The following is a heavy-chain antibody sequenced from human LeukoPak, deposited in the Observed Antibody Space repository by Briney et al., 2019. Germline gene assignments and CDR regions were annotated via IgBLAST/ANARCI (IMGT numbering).Heavy chain of an antibody. J-gene: IGHJ4*02. Sequence: SVKASCKASGGTFSSYAISWVRQAPGQGLEWMGGIIPIFGTANYAQKFQGRATITTDESTSTAYMELSSLRSEDTAVYYCARHCSSTSCYYFDYWGQGTLVTVSS. CDR3: ARHCSSTSCYYFDY. CDR2: IIPIFGTA. CDR1: GGTFSSYA. V-gene: IGHV1-69*05. D-gene: IGHD2-2*01.